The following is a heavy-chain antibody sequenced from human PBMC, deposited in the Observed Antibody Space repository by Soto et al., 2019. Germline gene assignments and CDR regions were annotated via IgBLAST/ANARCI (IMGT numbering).Heavy chain of an antibody. CDR1: GFTLGMSA. Sequence: SLRPSCASAGFTLGMSAVNWVRQAPGKGLEWVSYISDSGDRTYYADSVKGRFTISRDRSKNTVSLQMDSLRAEDTAVYYCAKDRGIIVKAGDAFDVWGQGTKVTVS. CDR3: AKDRGIIVKAGDAFDV. V-gene: IGHV3-23*01. J-gene: IGHJ3*01. D-gene: IGHD3-16*02. CDR2: ISDSGDRT.